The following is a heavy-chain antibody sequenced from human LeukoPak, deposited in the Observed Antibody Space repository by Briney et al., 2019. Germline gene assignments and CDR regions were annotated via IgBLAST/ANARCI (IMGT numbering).Heavy chain of an antibody. D-gene: IGHD2-2*02. V-gene: IGHV3-23*01. CDR2: ISGSGGST. J-gene: IGHJ4*02. CDR1: GFTFSSYA. Sequence: PGGSLRLSCAASGFTFSSYAMRSVRPAPGKWLEWVSAISGSGGSTYYADSVKGRFTSSRDNSKNKLYLQMNSLRAEDTAVYYCVTGRYCSSTSCYTGLGYFDCWGQGTLVTVSS. CDR3: VTGRYCSSTSCYTGLGYFDC.